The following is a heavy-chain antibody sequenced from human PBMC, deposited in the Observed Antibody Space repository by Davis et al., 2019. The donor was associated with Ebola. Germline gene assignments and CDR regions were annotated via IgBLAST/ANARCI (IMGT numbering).Heavy chain of an antibody. D-gene: IGHD4-17*01. CDR3: ARSAYGDYAMVFDY. CDR1: RGSISTWY. V-gene: IGHV4-59*01. J-gene: IGHJ4*02. CDR2: THNSGST. Sequence: PGGSLRLSCSVSRGSISTWYWSWIRQSPGKGLEWIGYTHNSGSTKYNPSLKSRVTISLHTSKNEVSLKLSSVTAADTAVYYCARSAYGDYAMVFDYWGQGMLVTVSS.